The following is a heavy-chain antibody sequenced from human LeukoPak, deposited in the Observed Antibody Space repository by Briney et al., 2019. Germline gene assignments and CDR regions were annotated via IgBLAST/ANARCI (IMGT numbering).Heavy chain of an antibody. CDR2: IIAYNGNT. J-gene: IGHJ4*02. D-gene: IGHD5-18*01. Sequence: ASVKVSCKASGYTFTSYAISWVRQARGQGLEWIGWIIAYNGNTNYAQKLQGRVTITTDTSTSTAYMELRSLRSDDTAVYYCARALPAMVTHRFDYWGQGTLVTVSS. V-gene: IGHV1-18*01. CDR3: ARALPAMVTHRFDY. CDR1: GYTFTSYA.